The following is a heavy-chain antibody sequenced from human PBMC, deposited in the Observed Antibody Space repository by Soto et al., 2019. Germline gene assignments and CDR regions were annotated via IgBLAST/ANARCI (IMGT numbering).Heavy chain of an antibody. J-gene: IGHJ6*02. Sequence: QVQLVQSGAEVKKPGSSVKVSCKASGGTFSSYAISWVRQAPGQGLEWMGGIIPIFGTANYAQKFQGRVTITADESTSTAYMELSSLRSEDTAVYYFASDIVVVVAATPADYYYYGMDVWGQGTTVTVSS. D-gene: IGHD2-15*01. CDR3: ASDIVVVVAATPADYYYYGMDV. V-gene: IGHV1-69*01. CDR1: GGTFSSYA. CDR2: IIPIFGTA.